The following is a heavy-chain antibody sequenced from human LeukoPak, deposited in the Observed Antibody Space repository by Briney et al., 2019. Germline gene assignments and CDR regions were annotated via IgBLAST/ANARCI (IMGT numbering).Heavy chain of an antibody. CDR3: ATTTTRGLPHYFDY. CDR2: IYPGDSDT. Sequence: HGESLKISCKGSGYSFTIYWIGWVRQMPGKDLEWMGIIYPGDSDTRYSPSFQGQVTISADKSITTAYLQWSSLKASDTAMYYCATTTTRGLPHYFDYWGQGTLVTVSS. V-gene: IGHV5-51*01. CDR1: GYSFTIYW. D-gene: IGHD1-1*01. J-gene: IGHJ4*02.